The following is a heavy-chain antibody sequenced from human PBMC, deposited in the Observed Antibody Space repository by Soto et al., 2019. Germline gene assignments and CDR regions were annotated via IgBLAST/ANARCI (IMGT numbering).Heavy chain of an antibody. Sequence: GASVKVSCKASGFTFTSSAVQWVRQARGQRLEWIGWIVVGSGNTNYAQKFQERVTITRDMSTSTAYMELSSLRSEDTAVYYCAADGVFYYDSSGYQQGAFDIWGQGTMVTVSS. V-gene: IGHV1-58*01. CDR1: GFTFTSSA. D-gene: IGHD3-22*01. J-gene: IGHJ3*02. CDR3: AADGVFYYDSSGYQQGAFDI. CDR2: IVVGSGNT.